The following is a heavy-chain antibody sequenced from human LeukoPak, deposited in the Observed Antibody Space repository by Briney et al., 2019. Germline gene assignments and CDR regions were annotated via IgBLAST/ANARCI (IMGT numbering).Heavy chain of an antibody. D-gene: IGHD3-10*01. CDR1: GGSISSGGYS. CDR2: IYHSGST. CDR3: ARLPLRGIRGRNDP. V-gene: IGHV4-30-2*01. Sequence: PSQTLSLTCAVSGGSISSGGYSWSWIRQPPGKGLEWIGYIYHSGSTYYNPSLKSRVTISVDRSKNQFSLRLSSVTAADTAVYYCARLPLRGIRGRNDPWGQGTLVTVSA. J-gene: IGHJ5*02.